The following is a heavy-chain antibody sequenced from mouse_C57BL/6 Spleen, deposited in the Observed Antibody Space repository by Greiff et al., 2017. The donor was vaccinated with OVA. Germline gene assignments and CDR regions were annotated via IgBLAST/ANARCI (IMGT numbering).Heavy chain of an antibody. D-gene: IGHD1-1*01. CDR1: GYTFTSYT. Sequence: VQLQQSGAELARPGASVKMSCKASGYTFTSYTMHWVKQRPGQGLEWIGYINPSSGYTKYNQKFKDKATLTADKSSSTAYMQLSSLTSEDSAVYYCARAPFTTVVVPFDYWGQGTTLTVSS. J-gene: IGHJ2*01. V-gene: IGHV1-4*01. CDR2: INPSSGYT. CDR3: ARAPFTTVVVPFDY.